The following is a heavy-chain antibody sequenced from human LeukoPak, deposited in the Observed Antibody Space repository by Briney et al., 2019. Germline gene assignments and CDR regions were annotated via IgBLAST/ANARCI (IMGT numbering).Heavy chain of an antibody. CDR1: GFTFSSYA. CDR2: ISSDGDST. Sequence: GGSLRLSCAASGFTFSSYAMHWVRQAPGKGLEYVSAISSDGDSTYYANSVKGRFTISRNNSKNTLYLQMGSLRAEDMAVYYCAREMTSMVRGVPDAFDIWGQGTMVTVSS. J-gene: IGHJ3*02. V-gene: IGHV3-64*01. D-gene: IGHD3-10*01. CDR3: AREMTSMVRGVPDAFDI.